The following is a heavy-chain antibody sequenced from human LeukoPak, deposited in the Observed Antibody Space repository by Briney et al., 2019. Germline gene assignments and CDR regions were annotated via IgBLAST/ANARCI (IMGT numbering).Heavy chain of an antibody. D-gene: IGHD2-21*02. CDR3: AAASEIVVVTADAFDI. V-gene: IGHV1-58*02. CDR1: GFTFTSSA. Sequence: APVKVSCKASGFTFTSSAMQWVRQARGQRLEWIGWIVVGSGNTNYAQKFQERVTITRDMSTSTAYMELSSLRSEDTAVYYCAAASEIVVVTADAFDIWGQGTMVTVSS. J-gene: IGHJ3*02. CDR2: IVVGSGNT.